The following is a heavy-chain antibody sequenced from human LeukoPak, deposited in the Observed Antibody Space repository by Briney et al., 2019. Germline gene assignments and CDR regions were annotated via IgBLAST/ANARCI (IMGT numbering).Heavy chain of an antibody. J-gene: IGHJ4*02. V-gene: IGHV4-30-2*01. Sequence: SETLSLTCTVSGGSISSGGYYWSWIRQPPGKGLEWIGYIYHSGSTYYNPSLKSRVTISVDRSKNQFSLKLSSVTAADTAVYYCARDNARGVIISSWGQGTLVTVSS. CDR2: IYHSGST. CDR1: GGSISSGGYY. CDR3: ARDNARGVIISS. D-gene: IGHD3-10*01.